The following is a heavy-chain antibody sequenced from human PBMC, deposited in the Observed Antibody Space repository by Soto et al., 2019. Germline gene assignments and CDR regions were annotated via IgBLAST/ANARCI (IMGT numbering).Heavy chain of an antibody. CDR2: ISYEGSNQ. J-gene: IGHJ4*02. V-gene: IGHV3-30-3*01. CDR3: VRDQWVGCTTDVCYPLDY. CDR1: GFAFSSYA. Sequence: GGSLRLSCAASGFAFSSYAMHWVRQAPGKGLEWVSVISYEGSNQYYVDSVKGRVTISRDNSRNTLYLQMNSLRAEDTAVYYCVRDQWVGCTTDVCYPLDYLGQGTLVTVSS. D-gene: IGHD2-8*01.